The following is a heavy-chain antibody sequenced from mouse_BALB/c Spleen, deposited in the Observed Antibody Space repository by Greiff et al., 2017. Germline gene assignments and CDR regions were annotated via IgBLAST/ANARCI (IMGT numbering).Heavy chain of an antibody. V-gene: IGHV5-2*03. D-gene: IGHD2-3*01. CDR2: INSDGGST. CDR3: ARDGSYAMDY. Sequence: EVMLVESGGDLVKPGGSLKLSCESNEYEFPSHDMSWVRKTPEKRLELVAAINSDGGSTYYPDSVKGRFTISRDNAKNTLYLQMSSLKSEDTAMYYCARDGSYAMDYWGQGTSVTVSS. J-gene: IGHJ4*01. CDR1: EYEFPSHD.